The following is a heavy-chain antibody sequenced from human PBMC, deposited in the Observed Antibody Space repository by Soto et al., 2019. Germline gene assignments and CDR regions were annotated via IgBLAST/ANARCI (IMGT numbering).Heavy chain of an antibody. CDR3: ARHDVALTAKSYFQH. V-gene: IGHV3-23*01. J-gene: IGHJ1*01. D-gene: IGHD2-21*02. CDR1: GFTFSSYA. CDR2: ISGSGGRT. Sequence: GGSLRLSCAASGFTFSSYAMSWVRQAPGKGLEWVSAISGSGGRTYYADSVRGRFTISRDNSKNTLYLQMNRLRAEDTAVYYCARHDVALTAKSYFQHWGQGTLVTVAS.